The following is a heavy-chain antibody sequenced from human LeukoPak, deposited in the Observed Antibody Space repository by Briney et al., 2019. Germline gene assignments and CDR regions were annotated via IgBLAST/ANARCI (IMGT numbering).Heavy chain of an antibody. Sequence: ASVKVSCKASGYTFTTYAMNWVRQAPGQGLEWMGWINPNSGGTNYAQKFQGRVTMTRDTSISTAYMELSRLRSDDTAVYYCAREDCSGGSCYSGVDYWGQGTLVTVSS. CDR3: AREDCSGGSCYSGVDY. CDR2: INPNSGGT. V-gene: IGHV1-2*02. CDR1: GYTFTTYA. J-gene: IGHJ4*02. D-gene: IGHD2-15*01.